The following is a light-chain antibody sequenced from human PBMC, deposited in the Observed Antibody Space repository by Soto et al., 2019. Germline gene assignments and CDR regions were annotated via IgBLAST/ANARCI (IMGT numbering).Light chain of an antibody. V-gene: IGKV3-11*01. CDR3: QQRSNWPPVT. J-gene: IGKJ1*01. CDR2: DAS. Sequence: EIVLTQSPATLSLSPGERATLSCRASQSVSSYLAWYQQKPGQAPRLLIYDASNRATGIPARFSGSGSGTDFTLTISSLDPEDLAVYYCQQRSNWPPVTFGQGTKVEIK. CDR1: QSVSSY.